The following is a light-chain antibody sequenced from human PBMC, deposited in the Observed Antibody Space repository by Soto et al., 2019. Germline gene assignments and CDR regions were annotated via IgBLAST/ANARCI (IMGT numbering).Light chain of an antibody. V-gene: IGKV3-15*01. Sequence: EIVRTQSPATLSVSPGERATLSCRASQNINNNLAWYQQKPGQTPRLLIYGASTRGTGIPARFSGSGSGTEFTLTISSLQSEDFAVYYCQQYNKWPPITFGQGTRLEIK. J-gene: IGKJ5*01. CDR3: QQYNKWPPIT. CDR1: QNINNN. CDR2: GAS.